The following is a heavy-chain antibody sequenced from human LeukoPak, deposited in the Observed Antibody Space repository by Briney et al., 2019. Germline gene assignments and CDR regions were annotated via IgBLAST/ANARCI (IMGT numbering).Heavy chain of an antibody. CDR2: INPNSGGT. D-gene: IGHD1-26*01. Sequence: ASVKLSCKAAGSTFTNYNMHWVRQAPGQGLGWMGWINPNSGGTNYAQKFQGRVTMTRDTSISTAYMELSRQRSDDTAVYYCARVGAVDYWGEGTLVTVSS. CDR1: GSTFTNYN. CDR3: ARVGAVDY. V-gene: IGHV1-2*02. J-gene: IGHJ4*02.